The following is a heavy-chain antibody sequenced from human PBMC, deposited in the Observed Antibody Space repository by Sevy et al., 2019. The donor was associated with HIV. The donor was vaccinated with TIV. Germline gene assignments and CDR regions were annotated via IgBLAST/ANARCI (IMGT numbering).Heavy chain of an antibody. D-gene: IGHD3-16*01. CDR2: ISYEGSNE. V-gene: IGHV3-30*04. CDR1: TFTFGHYA. Sequence: GGSLRLSCAASTFTFGHYAMHWVRQAPGKGLQWVAGISYEGSNEYYTDSVKGRFTISRDNSKNTLNLEMNNLRGEDTALYYCARDWGTPPTAILYYFDFWGQGIPVTVSS. CDR3: ARDWGTPPTAILYYFDF. J-gene: IGHJ4*02.